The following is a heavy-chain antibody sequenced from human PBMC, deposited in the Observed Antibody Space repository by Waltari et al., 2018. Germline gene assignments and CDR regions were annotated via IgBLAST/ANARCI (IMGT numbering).Heavy chain of an antibody. CDR3: ATYIGASVGTAAFDV. V-gene: IGHV4-39*01. Sequence: QLQLQESGPGLVKPSETLSLTCSVSGVSITSTRHYWGWIRQPPGQGLEWIATMSYSGATYSSPSLESRVTVSRDTSKNQLSLKLVSVTAADTAVYYCATYIGASVGTAAFDVWGQGTMVTVSS. D-gene: IGHD5-12*01. J-gene: IGHJ3*01. CDR1: GVSITSTRHY. CDR2: MSYSGAT.